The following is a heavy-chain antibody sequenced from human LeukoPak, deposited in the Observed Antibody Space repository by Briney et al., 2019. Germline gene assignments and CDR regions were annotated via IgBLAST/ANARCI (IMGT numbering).Heavy chain of an antibody. Sequence: GGSLRLPCAASGFTFSNYAMSWVRQAPGKGLEWVSAVSGRDTSTYYTDSVKGRFTISRDNSKNTLYLQMNSLGAEDTAVYYCAKEVSRISFFDYWGQGALITVSS. CDR2: VSGRDTST. CDR1: GFTFSNYA. J-gene: IGHJ4*02. D-gene: IGHD2-15*01. V-gene: IGHV3-23*01. CDR3: AKEVSRISFFDY.